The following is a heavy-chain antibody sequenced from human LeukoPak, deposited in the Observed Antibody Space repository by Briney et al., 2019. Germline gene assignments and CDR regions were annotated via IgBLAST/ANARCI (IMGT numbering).Heavy chain of an antibody. CDR2: IYTSGST. D-gene: IGHD6-13*01. J-gene: IGHJ4*02. CDR3: ARAGYSSSWYLGSDDNYFDY. V-gene: IGHV4-4*07. CDR1: GGSISSYY. Sequence: PSETLSLTCTVSGGSISSYYWSWIRQPAGKGLEWIGRIYTSGSTNYNPSLKSRVTMSVDTSKNQFSLKLSSVTAADTAVYYCARAGYSSSWYLGSDDNYFDYWGQGTLVTVSS.